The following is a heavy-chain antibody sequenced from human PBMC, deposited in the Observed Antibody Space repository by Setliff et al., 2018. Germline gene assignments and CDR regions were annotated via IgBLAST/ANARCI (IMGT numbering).Heavy chain of an antibody. V-gene: IGHV4-59*01. D-gene: IGHD1-1*01. J-gene: IGHJ4*02. CDR3: AKGGTYRYFDF. CDR1: GASI. Sequence: SETLSLTCTVSGASIWSWIRQPPGKGLEFIGYVYHSGTAKYDPSLESRAIMSVDASKNEISLKLKSVTAADTAVYYCAKGGTYRYFDFWGQGALVTVSS. CDR2: VYHSGTA.